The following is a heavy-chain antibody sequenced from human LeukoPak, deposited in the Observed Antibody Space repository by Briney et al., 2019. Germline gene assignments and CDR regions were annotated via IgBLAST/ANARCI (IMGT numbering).Heavy chain of an antibody. Sequence: ASVKVSCKASGYTFTGYYMHWVRQAPGQGLEWMGWINPNSGGTNYAQKFQGRVTMTRDTSISTAYMELSRLRSDDTAVYYCARDHGDYSLPFDYWGQGTLVTVSS. CDR2: INPNSGGT. V-gene: IGHV1-2*02. CDR1: GYTFTGYY. D-gene: IGHD4-17*01. CDR3: ARDHGDYSLPFDY. J-gene: IGHJ4*02.